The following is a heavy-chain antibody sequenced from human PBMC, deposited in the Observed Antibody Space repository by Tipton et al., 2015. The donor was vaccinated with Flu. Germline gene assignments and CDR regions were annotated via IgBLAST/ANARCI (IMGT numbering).Heavy chain of an antibody. CDR1: GFSIRSAYY. V-gene: IGHV4-38-2*02. CDR2: INHNGNT. J-gene: IGHJ4*02. D-gene: IGHD2-2*01. CDR3: ARDPSLGMPDYFDY. Sequence: LRLSCAVSGFSIRSAYYWGWVRQAPGRGLEWIGNINHNGNTYHNPSLRSRVTISVDTSKNEFSLRLTSVTAADTAVYYCARDPSLGMPDYFDYWGQGTLVTASS.